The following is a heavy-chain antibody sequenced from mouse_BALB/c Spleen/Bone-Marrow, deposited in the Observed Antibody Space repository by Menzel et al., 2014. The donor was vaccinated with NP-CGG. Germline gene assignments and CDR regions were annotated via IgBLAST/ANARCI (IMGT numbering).Heavy chain of an antibody. V-gene: IGHV5-6-5*01. CDR1: GFTFSSYA. J-gene: IGHJ4*01. CDR2: ISSGGST. D-gene: IGHD1-1*01. CDR3: ARRGGSGNYAMFL. Sequence: DVHGVESGGGLVKPGGSLKLSCAASGFTFSSYAMSWVRQTPEKRLEWVASISSGGSTYYPDSVKGRFTISRDNARNILYLQMSSLRSEDTAMYYCARRGGSGNYAMFLWGQGTSSSVPS.